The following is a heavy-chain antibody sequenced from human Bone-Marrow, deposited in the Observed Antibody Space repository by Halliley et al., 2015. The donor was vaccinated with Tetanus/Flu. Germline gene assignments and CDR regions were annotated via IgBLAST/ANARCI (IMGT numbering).Heavy chain of an antibody. CDR1: GFTFRSYG. CDR2: ISSTSSYI. J-gene: IGHJ4*02. D-gene: IGHD6-19*01. V-gene: IGHV3-21*01. Sequence: QLVQSGGGLVKPGGSLRLSCAASGFTFRSYGMNWVRQAPGKGLEWVSYISSTSSYIYYADSLEGRFTISRDNAKNSLDLQMNSLRAEDTAVYYCARGTQWLDSGYFDYWGQGTPVTVSS. CDR3: ARGTQWLDSGYFDY.